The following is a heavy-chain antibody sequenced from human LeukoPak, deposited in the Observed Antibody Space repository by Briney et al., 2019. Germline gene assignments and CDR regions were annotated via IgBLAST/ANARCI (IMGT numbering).Heavy chain of an antibody. J-gene: IGHJ5*02. V-gene: IGHV4-34*01. CDR1: GGSFSGYY. CDR2: INHSGST. CDR3: ARGRSSVRTTIVVVTRINWFDP. Sequence: NATETLSLTCAVYGGSFSGYYWSWIRQPPGKGLEWIGEINHSGSTNYNPSLKSRVTISVDTSKNQFSLKLSSVTAADTAVYYCARGRSSVRTTIVVVTRINWFDPWGQGTLVTVSS. D-gene: IGHD3-22*01.